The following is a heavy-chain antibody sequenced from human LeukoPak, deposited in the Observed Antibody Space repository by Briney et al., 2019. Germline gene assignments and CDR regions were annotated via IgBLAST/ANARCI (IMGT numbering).Heavy chain of an antibody. CDR2: ISGGGDST. J-gene: IGHJ4*02. V-gene: IGHV3-23*01. CDR3: AKGRYCSSAVCYHPFDY. D-gene: IGHD2-8*01. Sequence: GGSVRLSCAASGFTFSRYAMSWVRQAPGKGLEWVSAISGGGDSTYYAESVKGRFTVSRDNSKNTLYLQMDSLRAEDAAMYHCAKGRYCSSAVCYHPFDYWGQGTLVTVS. CDR1: GFTFSRYA.